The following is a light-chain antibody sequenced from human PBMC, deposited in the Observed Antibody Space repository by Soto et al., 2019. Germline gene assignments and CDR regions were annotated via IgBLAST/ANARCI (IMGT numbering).Light chain of an antibody. J-gene: IGKJ1*01. CDR2: DAS. CDR1: QSVSSNY. CDR3: HQYGGSPGT. V-gene: IGKV3-20*01. Sequence: EIVLTQSPGTLSLSPGERATLSCRASQSVSSNYLAWYQQRPGQAPRLLIYDASSRATGVPDRFSGSGSGTDFTLTISRLEPEDFAVYYCHQYGGSPGTLVQWTKVEIK.